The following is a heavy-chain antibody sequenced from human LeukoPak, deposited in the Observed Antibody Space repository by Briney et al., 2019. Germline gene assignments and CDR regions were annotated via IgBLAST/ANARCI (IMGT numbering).Heavy chain of an antibody. V-gene: IGHV3-23*01. CDR1: GFTFSSYA. D-gene: IGHD6-13*01. CDR2: ISGSGGST. CDR3: AKDEGSWWGYNWFDP. Sequence: GGSLRLSCAASGFTFSSYAMSWVRQAPGKGLEWVSAISGSGGSTYYADSVKGRFTISRDNSKNTLYLQMNSLRAEDTAVYYCAKDEGSWWGYNWFDPWGQGTLVTVSS. J-gene: IGHJ5*02.